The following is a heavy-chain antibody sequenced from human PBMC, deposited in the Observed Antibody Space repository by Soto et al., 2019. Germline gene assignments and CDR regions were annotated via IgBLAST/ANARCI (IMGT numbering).Heavy chain of an antibody. CDR2: IKQDGSEQ. D-gene: IGHD3-22*01. Sequence: EVELVESGGGLVQPGGSLRLSCVASGFTISGYWMSWVRQAPGKGLEWVANIKQDGSEQHYVDSVKGRFTISKDYAKNSLFLQMNSLRAEDTAVYYCARALVVVTEYFDYWGQGTLVTVSS. CDR1: GFTISGYW. V-gene: IGHV3-7*03. CDR3: ARALVVVTEYFDY. J-gene: IGHJ4*02.